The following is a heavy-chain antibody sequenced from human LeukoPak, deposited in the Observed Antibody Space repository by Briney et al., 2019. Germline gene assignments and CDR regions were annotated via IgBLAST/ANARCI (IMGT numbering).Heavy chain of an antibody. CDR1: GFTFSRYW. J-gene: IGHJ4*02. V-gene: IGHV3-7*01. CDR3: TRVRGIAVAGTASIYFDY. Sequence: GGSLRPSCAASGFTFSRYWMSWVRQAPGKGLDWVANIKEDGREKYYVDSVKGRFTISRDNAKNSLYLQMNSLRAEDTAVYYCTRVRGIAVAGTASIYFDYWGQGTLVTVSS. D-gene: IGHD6-19*01. CDR2: IKEDGREK.